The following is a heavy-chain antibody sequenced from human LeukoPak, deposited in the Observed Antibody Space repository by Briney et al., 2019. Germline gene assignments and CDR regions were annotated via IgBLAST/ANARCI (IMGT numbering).Heavy chain of an antibody. J-gene: IGHJ4*02. CDR1: GFAFSNCG. CDR3: TKDYSSGWYGGIDY. V-gene: IGHV3-30*18. Sequence: GRSLRLSCAASGFAFSNCGVHWVRQAPGKGLEWVAVITYDGNTKYYLDSVKGRFTISRDNSKNTLYLQMSSLRGEDTAVYYCTKDYSSGWYGGIDYWGQGTLVTVSS. D-gene: IGHD6-19*01. CDR2: ITYDGNTK.